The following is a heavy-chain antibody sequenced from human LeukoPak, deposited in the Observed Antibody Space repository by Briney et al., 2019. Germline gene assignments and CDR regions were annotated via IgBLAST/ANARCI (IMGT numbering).Heavy chain of an antibody. CDR1: GFTFSSYS. J-gene: IGHJ6*03. CDR2: ISSSSSYI. CDR3: ARAGYVDLRRVPAAIFSDYYYYMDV. D-gene: IGHD2-2*01. Sequence: GGFLRLSCAASGFTFSSYSMNWVRQAPGKGLEWVSSISSSSSYIYYADSVKGRFTISRDNAKNSLYLQMNSLRAEDTAVYYCARAGYVDLRRVPAAIFSDYYYYMDVWGKGTTVTVSS. V-gene: IGHV3-21*01.